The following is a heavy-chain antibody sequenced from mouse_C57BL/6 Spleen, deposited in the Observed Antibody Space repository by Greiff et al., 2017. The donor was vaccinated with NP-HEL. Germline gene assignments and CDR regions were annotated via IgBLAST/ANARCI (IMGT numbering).Heavy chain of an antibody. Sequence: QVQLQQSGAELMKPGASVKLSCKATGYTFTGYWIEWVKQRPGHGLEWIGEILPGRGSTNYNEKFKGKATFTADTSSNTAYMQLSSLTTEDSAIYYCSRNERIYYDYDVGFAYWRQGTLVTVSA. CDR1: GYTFTGYW. D-gene: IGHD2-4*01. V-gene: IGHV1-9*01. CDR3: SRNERIYYDYDVGFAY. J-gene: IGHJ3*01. CDR2: ILPGRGST.